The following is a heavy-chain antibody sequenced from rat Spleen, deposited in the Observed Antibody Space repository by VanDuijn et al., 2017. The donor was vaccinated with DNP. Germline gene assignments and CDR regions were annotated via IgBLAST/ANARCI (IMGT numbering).Heavy chain of an antibody. CDR2: INSEGNT. D-gene: IGHD1-9*01. J-gene: IGHJ4*01. Sequence: EVQLQESGPSLEKPSQSLSLTCSVTGSSITSGYGWNWIRKFPGNKGEWMGYINSEGNTYYNPPLKSQISITRDTSKNQVLPQLTSVTTEDTATYYCARSGTYYGYNSVGYYVMDVWGQGASVTVSS. V-gene: IGHV3-3*01. CDR1: GSSITSGYG. CDR3: ARSGTYYGYNSVGYYVMDV.